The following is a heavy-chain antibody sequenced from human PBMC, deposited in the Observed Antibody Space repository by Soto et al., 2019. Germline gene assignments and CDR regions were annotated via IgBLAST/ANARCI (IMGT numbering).Heavy chain of an antibody. CDR2: MNANSGNT. V-gene: IGHV1-8*01. D-gene: IGHD1-1*01. J-gene: IGHJ2*01. Sequence: QVQLVQSGAEVKKPGASVKVSCKASGYTFSSYDINWVRQATGQGLEWMGWMNANSGNTGYAQKFQGRVTMTRDTSMSTDYMELSSLTSEDTAVYYCARRTIAYWYFDLWGRGTLVTVSS. CDR3: ARRTIAYWYFDL. CDR1: GYTFSSYD.